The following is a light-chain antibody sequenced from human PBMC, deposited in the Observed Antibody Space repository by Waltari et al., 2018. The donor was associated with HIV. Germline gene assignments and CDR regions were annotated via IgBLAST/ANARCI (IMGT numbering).Light chain of an antibody. CDR2: WAS. V-gene: IGKV4-1*01. J-gene: IGKJ2*01. Sequence: DIVMTQSPDSLAVSLGERATINCKSSQTVLYSSNNKNYLAWYQQKPGQPPKLLIYWASTRESGVPDRFSGSGSGTDFTRTISSLQAEDVAVYYCQQYYSTLVTFGQGTKLEIK. CDR1: QTVLYSSNNKNY. CDR3: QQYYSTLVT.